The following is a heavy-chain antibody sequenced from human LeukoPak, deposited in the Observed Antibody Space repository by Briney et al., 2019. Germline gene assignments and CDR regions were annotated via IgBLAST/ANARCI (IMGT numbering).Heavy chain of an antibody. V-gene: IGHV4-59*08. J-gene: IGHJ4*02. Sequence: SETLSLTCTVSGGSISSYYWTWIRQPPGKGLEWIGYIYYSVSTNYNPSLKSRVTISVDTSKNQFSLKLSSVTAADTAVYYCARGRVGATSPFDYWGQGTLVTVSS. CDR1: GGSISSYY. CDR3: ARGRVGATSPFDY. D-gene: IGHD1-26*01. CDR2: IYYSVST.